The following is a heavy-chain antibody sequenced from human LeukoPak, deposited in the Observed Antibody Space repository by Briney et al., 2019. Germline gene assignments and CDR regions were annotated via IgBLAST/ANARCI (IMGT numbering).Heavy chain of an antibody. Sequence: SETLSLTCTVSGGSISSYYWSWIRQPPGKGLEWIGYIYYSGSTNYNPSLKSRVTISVDTSKNQFSLKLSSVTAADTAVYYCARGRGRRGSGGYYKKGPPRWFDPWGQGTLVTVSS. J-gene: IGHJ5*02. CDR3: ARGRGRRGSGGYYKKGPPRWFDP. CDR1: GGSISSYY. V-gene: IGHV4-59*01. CDR2: IYYSGST. D-gene: IGHD3-10*01.